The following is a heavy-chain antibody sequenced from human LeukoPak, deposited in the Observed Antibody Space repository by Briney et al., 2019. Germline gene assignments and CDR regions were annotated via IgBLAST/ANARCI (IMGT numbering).Heavy chain of an antibody. D-gene: IGHD3-22*01. Sequence: SETLSLTCTVSGGSISSSSYYWGWIRQPPGKGLEWIGSIYYSGSTYYNPSLKSRVTISVDTSKNQFSLKLSSVTAADTAVYYCARHNGQSYYDSSGYFDYWGQGTLVTVSS. CDR2: IYYSGST. CDR3: ARHNGQSYYDSSGYFDY. V-gene: IGHV4-39*01. CDR1: GGSISSSSYY. J-gene: IGHJ4*02.